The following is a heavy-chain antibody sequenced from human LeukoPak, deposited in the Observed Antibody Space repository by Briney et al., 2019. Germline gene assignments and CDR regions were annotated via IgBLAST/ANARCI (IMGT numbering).Heavy chain of an antibody. V-gene: IGHV1-24*01. D-gene: IGHD6-19*01. CDR3: ARVPSGWYDTNWFDP. J-gene: IGHJ5*02. Sequence: GASVKVSCKVSGYTLTELSMHWVRQAHGKGLEWMGGFDPEDGETIYAQKFQGRVTMTEDTSTDTAYMELSSLRSEDTAVYYCARVPSGWYDTNWFDPWGQETLVTVSS. CDR2: FDPEDGET. CDR1: GYTLTELS.